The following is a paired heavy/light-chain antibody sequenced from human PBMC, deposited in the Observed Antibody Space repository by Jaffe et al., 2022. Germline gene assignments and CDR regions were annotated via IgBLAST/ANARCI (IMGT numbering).Light chain of an antibody. CDR3: QQRSNWPQT. J-gene: IGKJ2*01. CDR2: DAS. V-gene: IGKV3-11*01. CDR1: QSVSSY. Sequence: EIVLTQSPATLSLSPGERATLSCRASQSVSSYLAWYQQKPGQAPRLLIYDASNRATGIPARFSGSGSGTDFTLTISSLEPEDFAVYYCQQRSNWPQTFGQGTKLEIK.
Heavy chain of an antibody. V-gene: IGHV3-74*01. CDR3: ARDLGYCSGGSCYSGFVLSYYFDY. Sequence: EVQLVESGGGLVQPGGSLRLSCAASGFTFSSYWMHWVRQAPGKGLVWVSRINSDGSSTSYADSVKGRFTISRDNAKNTLYLQMNSLRAEDTAVYYCARDLGYCSGGSCYSGFVLSYYFDYWGQGTLVTVSS. CDR1: GFTFSSYW. D-gene: IGHD2-15*01. J-gene: IGHJ4*02. CDR2: INSDGSST.